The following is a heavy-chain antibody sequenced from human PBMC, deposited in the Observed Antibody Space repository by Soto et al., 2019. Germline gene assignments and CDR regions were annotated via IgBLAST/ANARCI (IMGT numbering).Heavy chain of an antibody. CDR1: GYSFTNYA. J-gene: IGHJ4*02. CDR2: INAGSGNT. V-gene: IGHV1-3*01. Sequence: ASVKVSCKASGYSFTNYAIHWVRQAPGQRLEWMGWINAGSGNTKYSQRFQGRVTITRDTSASTAYMELSSLRSEDTAVYYGAYGSSWFRWYFDYWGQGTLVTVSS. D-gene: IGHD6-13*01. CDR3: AYGSSWFRWYFDY.